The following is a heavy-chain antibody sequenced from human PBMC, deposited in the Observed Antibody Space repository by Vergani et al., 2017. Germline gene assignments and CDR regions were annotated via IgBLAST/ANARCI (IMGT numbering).Heavy chain of an antibody. V-gene: IGHV3-66*02. CDR2: IYSGGST. J-gene: IGHJ6*02. CDR3: ATSGEYCSSTSCYLINYGMDV. D-gene: IGHD2-2*01. CDR1: GFTVSSNY. Sequence: EVQLVESGGGLVQPGGSLRLSCAASGFTVSSNYMSWVRQAPGKGLEWVSVIYSGGSTYYADSVKGRFTISRDKSKNTLYLQMNSLRAEDTAVYYCATSGEYCSSTSCYLINYGMDVWGQGTTVTVSS.